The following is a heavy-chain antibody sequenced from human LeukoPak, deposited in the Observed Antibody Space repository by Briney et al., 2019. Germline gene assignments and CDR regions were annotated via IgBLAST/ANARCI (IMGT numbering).Heavy chain of an antibody. Sequence: GASVKVSCKASGYTFTIYYMHWVRQAPGQGLEWMGWINPNSGVTSYAQRFQGRVTMTRDTSISTAYMELSRLRSDDTAVYYCARTGPYYDFWSGYHTPYYFDYWGQGTLVTVSS. D-gene: IGHD3-3*01. CDR1: GYTFTIYY. V-gene: IGHV1-2*02. CDR3: ARTGPYYDFWSGYHTPYYFDY. J-gene: IGHJ4*02. CDR2: INPNSGVT.